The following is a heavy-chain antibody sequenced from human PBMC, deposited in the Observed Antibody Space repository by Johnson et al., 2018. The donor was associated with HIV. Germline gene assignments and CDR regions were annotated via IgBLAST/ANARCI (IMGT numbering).Heavy chain of an antibody. CDR1: GFTFSSYD. Sequence: VQLVESGGGLIQPGGSLRLSCAASGFTFSSYDMHWVRQTTGKGLEWVSAIGTAGDTYYPSSVKGRFTISRENAKNSLYLQMNSLSAGDTAVYYCARGGGSLRWDLSFDIWGQGTMVTVSS. D-gene: IGHD1-26*01. CDR3: ARGGGSLRWDLSFDI. V-gene: IGHV3-13*01. CDR2: IGTAGDT. J-gene: IGHJ3*02.